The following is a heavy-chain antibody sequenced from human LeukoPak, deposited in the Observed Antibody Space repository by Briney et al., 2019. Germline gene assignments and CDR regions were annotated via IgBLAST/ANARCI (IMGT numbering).Heavy chain of an antibody. V-gene: IGHV3-53*01. CDR3: ASLEGGPTDGR. D-gene: IGHD1-26*01. CDR1: GFPVRSRY. J-gene: IGHJ4*03. CDR2: IYSGGTT. Sequence: GGSLRLSCEVSGFPVRSRYLTWVRQAPGKGLECVSVIYSGGTTYYIDSVKDRFTISRDNSKSTMYLEMNNLRVEDTAVYYCASLEGGPTDGRWGQGTLVTVSS.